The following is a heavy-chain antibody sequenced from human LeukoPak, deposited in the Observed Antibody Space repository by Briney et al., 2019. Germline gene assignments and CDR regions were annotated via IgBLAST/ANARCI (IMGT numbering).Heavy chain of an antibody. V-gene: IGHV3-21*01. Sequence: PGESLRLSCAVSAFTFSSYSMNWVRQAPGKGLEWVSSISSSSSYIYYTDSVTGRFTISRDNAKTSLYLQMNGLIAEDTAVYYCASYNYDYVWGSSPDLDYWGQGTLVTVSS. J-gene: IGHJ4*02. CDR3: ASYNYDYVWGSSPDLDY. D-gene: IGHD3-16*01. CDR1: AFTFSSYS. CDR2: ISSSSSYI.